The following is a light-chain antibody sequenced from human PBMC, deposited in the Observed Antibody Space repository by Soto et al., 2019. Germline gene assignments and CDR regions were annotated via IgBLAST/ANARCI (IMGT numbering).Light chain of an antibody. CDR3: VLEMGGGSGV. CDR1: SGSVSTNYY. CDR2: NTN. V-gene: IGLV8-61*01. Sequence: QAVVTQEPSFSVSPGGTVTLTCGLNSGSVSTNYYPTWYQQTPGQAPRTLIYNTNTRFFGVPDRFSGSIVGNKAALTITGAQADDESDYYWVLEMGGGSGVFGGGTKVTVL. J-gene: IGLJ3*02.